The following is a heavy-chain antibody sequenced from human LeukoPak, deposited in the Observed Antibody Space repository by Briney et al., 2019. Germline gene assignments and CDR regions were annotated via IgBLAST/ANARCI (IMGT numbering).Heavy chain of an antibody. CDR1: GFTFSIYW. V-gene: IGHV3-7*05. J-gene: IGHJ4*02. D-gene: IGHD4-17*01. CDR3: ARDSGLTTETTYWDY. Sequence: GGSLRLPCAASGFTFSIYWMSWVRQAPGKGLEWVANIKEDGSDKNYVDSVKGRFTIARDNAKNSLYLQMNSLRAEDSAVYYCARDSGLTTETTYWDYWGQGTLVAVSS. CDR2: IKEDGSDK.